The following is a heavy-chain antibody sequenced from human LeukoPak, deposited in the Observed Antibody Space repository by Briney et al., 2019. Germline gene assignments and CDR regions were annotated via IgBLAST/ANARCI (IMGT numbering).Heavy chain of an antibody. CDR1: GGSISSGDYY. D-gene: IGHD3-22*01. CDR3: AREGASYDSSGYPTD. Sequence: SQTLSLTCTVSGGSISSGDYYWSWIRQPPGKGLEWIGYIYYSGSTYYNPSLKSRVTISVDTSKNQFSLKLSSVTAADTAVYYCAREGASYDSSGYPTDWGQGTLVTVSS. V-gene: IGHV4-30-4*01. J-gene: IGHJ4*02. CDR2: IYYSGST.